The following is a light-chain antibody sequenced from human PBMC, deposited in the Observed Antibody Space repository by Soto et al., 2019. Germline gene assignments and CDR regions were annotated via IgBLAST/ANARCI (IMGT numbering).Light chain of an antibody. J-gene: IGLJ2*01. CDR2: DVT. CDR1: SSDVGGYNY. V-gene: IGLV2-14*03. CDR3: SSYTSSSTLV. Sequence: QSALTQPASVSGSPGQSITISCTGTSSDVGGYNYVSWYQHHPGKAPKLMIYDVTHRPSGVSDRFSGSKSGNTASLTISGLQAEDEADFYCSSYTSSSTLVLGGGTKLTVL.